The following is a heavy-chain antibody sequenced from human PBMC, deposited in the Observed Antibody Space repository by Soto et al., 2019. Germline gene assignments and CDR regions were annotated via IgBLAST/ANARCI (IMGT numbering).Heavy chain of an antibody. Sequence: SVKLSCNASAGTFSSYCIGWVRQARGQGLEWMGGIIPIFGTANYAQKFQGRVTITADESTSTAYMELSSLRSEDTAVYYCARVIAALSSDYYYYGMHVWGQGTTVSVPS. D-gene: IGHD6-6*01. V-gene: IGHV1-69*13. CDR1: AGTFSSYC. CDR3: ARVIAALSSDYYYYGMHV. CDR2: IIPIFGTA. J-gene: IGHJ6*02.